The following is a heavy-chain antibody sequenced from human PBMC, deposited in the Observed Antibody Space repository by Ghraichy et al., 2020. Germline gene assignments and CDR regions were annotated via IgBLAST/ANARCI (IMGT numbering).Heavy chain of an antibody. D-gene: IGHD5-18*01. J-gene: IGHJ6*02. CDR1: GYTFTGYY. CDR3: ARGSRIYYSYGFLGDMVNYYYYYGMDV. CDR2: INPNSGGT. Sequence: ASVKVSCKASGYTFTGYYMHWVRQAPGQGLEWMGWINPNSGGTNYAQKFQGWVTMTRDTSISTAYMELSRLRSDDTAVYYCARGSRIYYSYGFLGDMVNYYYYYGMDVWGQGTTVTVSS. V-gene: IGHV1-2*04.